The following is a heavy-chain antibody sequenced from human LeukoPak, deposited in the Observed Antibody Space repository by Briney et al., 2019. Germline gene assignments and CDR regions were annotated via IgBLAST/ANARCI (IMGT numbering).Heavy chain of an antibody. V-gene: IGHV4-39*01. Sequence: SETLSLTCAVSGGSISSSNWWSWVRQSPGKGLEWIGSISYSGTTYYNPSLKSRVTISVDTSKNQFSLKLNSVTAADTAVFYCAANSADYNTLGSSYKVWGQGTLVTVSS. CDR2: ISYSGTT. D-gene: IGHD3-10*01. CDR3: AANSADYNTLGSSYKV. J-gene: IGHJ4*02. CDR1: GGSISSSNW.